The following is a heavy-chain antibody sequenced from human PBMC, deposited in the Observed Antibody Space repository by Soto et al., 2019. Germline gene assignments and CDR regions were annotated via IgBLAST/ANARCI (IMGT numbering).Heavy chain of an antibody. CDR1: GGSISSSSYY. J-gene: IGHJ2*01. CDR2: IYYSGST. Sequence: LPETLSLTCTVSGGSISSSSYYWGWIRQPPGKGLEWIGSIYYSGSTYYNPSLKSRVTISVDTSKNQFSLKLSSVTAADTAVYYCARHQSSIAAPPDWYFDLWGRGTLVTVSS. CDR3: ARHQSSIAAPPDWYFDL. V-gene: IGHV4-39*01. D-gene: IGHD6-6*01.